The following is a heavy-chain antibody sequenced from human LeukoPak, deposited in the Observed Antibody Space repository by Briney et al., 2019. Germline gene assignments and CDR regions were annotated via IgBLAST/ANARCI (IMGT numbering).Heavy chain of an antibody. D-gene: IGHD5-12*01. J-gene: IGHJ3*02. CDR1: GGSFSGYY. CDR2: INHSGST. CDR3: ARQWSYGGYEGDAFDI. Sequence: SETLSLTCAAYGGSFSGYYWSWIRQPPGKGLEWIGEINHSGSTNYNPSLKSRVTISVDTSKNQFSLKLSSVTAADTAVYYCARQWSYGGYEGDAFDIWGQGTMVTVSS. V-gene: IGHV4-34*01.